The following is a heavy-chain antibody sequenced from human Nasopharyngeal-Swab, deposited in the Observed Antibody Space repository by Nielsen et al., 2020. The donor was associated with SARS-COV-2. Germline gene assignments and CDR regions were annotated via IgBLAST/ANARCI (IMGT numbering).Heavy chain of an antibody. V-gene: IGHV1-18*01. CDR2: ISAYNGNT. CDR1: GYTLTNYG. CDR3: SRGWDAYYYYSYGMDV. D-gene: IGHD1-26*01. J-gene: IGHJ6*02. Sequence: ASVKVSCKASGYTLTNYGISWVRQAPGQGLEWMGWISAYNGNTKYAQKLQGRVTMTTDKSTSTAYMELRSLRSDDTAVYYCSRGWDAYYYYSYGMDVWGQGTTVTVSS.